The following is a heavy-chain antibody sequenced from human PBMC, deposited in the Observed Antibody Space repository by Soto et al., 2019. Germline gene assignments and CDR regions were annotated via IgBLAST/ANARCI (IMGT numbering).Heavy chain of an antibody. D-gene: IGHD2-21*02. V-gene: IGHV6-1*01. CDR3: TGMTWFRGMDV. Sequence: PSQTLSLTGAIYGDSGSRNSSAWNWIRDSPSRGLEWLGRTYYKSKWNNDYALSVKSRITINPDTSKNQFSLHLYSVTPEDTAVYYCTGMTWFRGMDVWGQGTPVTVSS. J-gene: IGHJ6*02. CDR2: TYYKSKWNN. CDR1: GDSGSRNSSA.